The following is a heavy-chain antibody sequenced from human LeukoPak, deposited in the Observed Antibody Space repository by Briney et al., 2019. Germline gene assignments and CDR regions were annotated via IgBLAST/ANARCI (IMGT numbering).Heavy chain of an antibody. V-gene: IGHV4-59*01. CDR3: AREAEWLAPDY. D-gene: IGHD6-19*01. J-gene: IGHJ4*02. Sequence: SETLSPTCAVYGGSFSGYYWSWIRQPPGKGLEWIGYIYYSGSTNYNPSLKSRVTISVDTSKNQFSLKLSSVTAADTAVYYCAREAEWLAPDYWGQGTLVTVSS. CDR1: GGSFSGYY. CDR2: IYYSGST.